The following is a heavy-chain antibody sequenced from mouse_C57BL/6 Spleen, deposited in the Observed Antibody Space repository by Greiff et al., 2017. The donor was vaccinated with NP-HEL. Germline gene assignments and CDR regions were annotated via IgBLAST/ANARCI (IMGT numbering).Heavy chain of an antibody. D-gene: IGHD2-3*01. CDR3: ASSDGYYYFDY. J-gene: IGHJ2*01. Sequence: EVQLQQSGPELVKPGASVKISCKASGYTFTDYYMNWVKQSHGKSLEWIGDINPNNGGTSYNQKFKGKATLTVDKSSSTAYMELRSLTSEDSAVYYCASSDGYYYFDYWGQGTTLTVSS. CDR1: GYTFTDYY. V-gene: IGHV1-26*01. CDR2: INPNNGGT.